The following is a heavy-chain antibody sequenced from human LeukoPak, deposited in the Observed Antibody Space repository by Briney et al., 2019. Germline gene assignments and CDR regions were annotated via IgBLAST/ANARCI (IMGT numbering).Heavy chain of an antibody. CDR2: IYYSGST. CDR3: ARGSYYYGSGSYSPLDY. J-gene: IGHJ4*02. Sequence: KPSETLSLTCTVSGGSISSYYWSWLRQPPGKGLEWIGYIYYSGSTNYNPSLKSRVTISVDTSKNQFSLKLSSVTAADTAVYYCARGSYYYGSGSYSPLDYWGQGTLVTVSS. D-gene: IGHD3-10*01. CDR1: GGSISSYY. V-gene: IGHV4-59*01.